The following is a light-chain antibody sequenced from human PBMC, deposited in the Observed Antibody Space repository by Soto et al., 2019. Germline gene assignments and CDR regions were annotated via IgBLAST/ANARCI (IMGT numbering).Light chain of an antibody. CDR1: QSVSSSY. Sequence: EIVLTQSPGTLSLSPGERATLSCRASQSVSSSYLAWYQQKPGQAPRLVIYDIFTRATGVPTRISGSGPGTEFTLTISSLQSEDFAVYYCQQYNSWPLTFGGGTKVDIK. J-gene: IGKJ4*01. CDR2: DIF. V-gene: IGKV3D-15*01. CDR3: QQYNSWPLT.